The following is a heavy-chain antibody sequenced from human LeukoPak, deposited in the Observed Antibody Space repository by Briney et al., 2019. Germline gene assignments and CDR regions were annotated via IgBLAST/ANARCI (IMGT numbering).Heavy chain of an antibody. CDR3: ARDGSSSGFRNWFGP. J-gene: IGHJ5*02. CDR2: IYTSRST. V-gene: IGHV4-4*07. Sequence: SETLSLTCTVSGGSISSYYWSWIRQPAGKGLEWIGRIYTSRSTNYNPSLKSRVTMSVDTSKNQFSLKLSSVTAADTAVYYCARDGSSSGFRNWFGPWGQGTLVTVSS. D-gene: IGHD6-19*01. CDR1: GGSISSYY.